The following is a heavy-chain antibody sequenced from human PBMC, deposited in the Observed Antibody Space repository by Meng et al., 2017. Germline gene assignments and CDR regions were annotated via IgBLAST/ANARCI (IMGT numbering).Heavy chain of an antibody. Sequence: ASVKVSCKASGYTFTSYGISWVRQAPGQGLEWMGWISAYNGNTNYAQKLQGRVTTTTDTSTSTAYMELRSLRSDDTAVYYCARWVVEFYWDYYYGMDVWGQGTTVTVSS. CDR1: GYTFTSYG. CDR3: ARWVVEFYWDYYYGMDV. D-gene: IGHD2-8*02. V-gene: IGHV1-18*01. J-gene: IGHJ6*02. CDR2: ISAYNGNT.